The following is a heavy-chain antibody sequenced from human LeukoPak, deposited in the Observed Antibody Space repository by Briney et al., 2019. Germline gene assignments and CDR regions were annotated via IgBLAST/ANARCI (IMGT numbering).Heavy chain of an antibody. D-gene: IGHD2-15*01. CDR1: VGPLSSYF. V-gene: IGHV4-59*01. J-gene: IGHJ4*02. CDR2: IYYSGST. Sequence: STETLPLTCTVPVGPLSSYFWSWIRQPPGRGLEWIGYIYYSGSTNYNPSLKGRVTISVDTSKNQFSLKLSSVTAADTAVYYCARGVAPGGYWGQGTLVTVSS. CDR3: ARGVAPGGY.